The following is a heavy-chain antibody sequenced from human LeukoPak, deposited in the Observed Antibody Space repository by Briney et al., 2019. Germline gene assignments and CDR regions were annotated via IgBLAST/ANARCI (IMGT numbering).Heavy chain of an antibody. CDR3: AKDLRDYGDHRADY. J-gene: IGHJ4*02. CDR1: GFTFSCYA. D-gene: IGHD4-17*01. V-gene: IGHV3-23*01. Sequence: GGSLRISCAASGFTFSCYAMSWVRQAPGKGLEWVSAISGSGGSTYYADSVKGRFTISRDNSKNTLYLQMNSLRAEDTAVYYCAKDLRDYGDHRADYWGQGTLVTVSS. CDR2: ISGSGGST.